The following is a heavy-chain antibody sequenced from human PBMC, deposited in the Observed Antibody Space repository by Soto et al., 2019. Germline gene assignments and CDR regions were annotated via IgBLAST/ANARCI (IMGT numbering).Heavy chain of an antibody. Sequence: GGSLRLSCAASGFTFSNYGMHWVRQAPGKGLDWVAIIWHDGNNKYYADSVRGRFIISRDNSKNRLYLQMNSLRAEDTAVYYCASDLVGASDSYGLDVWGQGTPVTVSS. D-gene: IGHD1-26*01. CDR3: ASDLVGASDSYGLDV. J-gene: IGHJ6*02. CDR1: GFTFSNYG. CDR2: IWHDGNNK. V-gene: IGHV3-33*01.